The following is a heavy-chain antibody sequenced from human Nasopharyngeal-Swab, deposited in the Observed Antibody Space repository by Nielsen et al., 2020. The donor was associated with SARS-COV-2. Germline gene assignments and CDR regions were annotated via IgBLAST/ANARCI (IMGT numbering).Heavy chain of an antibody. CDR1: GGSISSYY. V-gene: IGHV4-59*08. D-gene: IGHD3-22*01. Sequence: SETLSLTCTVSGGSISSYYWSWIRQPPGKGLEWIGYIYYSGSTNYNPSLKSRATISVDTSKNQFSLKLSSVTAADTAVYYCARGSGSSGRSFDYWGQGTLVTVSS. CDR2: IYYSGST. CDR3: ARGSGSSGRSFDY. J-gene: IGHJ4*02.